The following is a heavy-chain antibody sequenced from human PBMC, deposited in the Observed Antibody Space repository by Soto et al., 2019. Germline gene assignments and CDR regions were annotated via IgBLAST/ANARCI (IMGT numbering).Heavy chain of an antibody. CDR2: IYYSGST. CDR3: ASPNPQRGSGFLFDY. D-gene: IGHD2-21*01. CDR1: GGSISSYY. Sequence: SETLSLTCTVSGGSISSYYWSWIRQPPGKGLEWIGYIYYSGSTNYNPSLKSRVSISADTPKNQLSLKLSSATAADTAVYYCASPNPQRGSGFLFDYWGQGTLVTVSS. J-gene: IGHJ4*02. V-gene: IGHV4-59*01.